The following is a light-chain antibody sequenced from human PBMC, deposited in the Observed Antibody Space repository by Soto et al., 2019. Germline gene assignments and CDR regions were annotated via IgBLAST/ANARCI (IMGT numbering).Light chain of an antibody. CDR1: QGIRND. J-gene: IGKJ1*01. V-gene: IGKV1-6*01. CDR3: LQDQSYPWT. CDR2: GAS. Sequence: AIQLTQSPSSLSASVGDRVSITCRASQGIRNDLGWYQHKPGKAPKLLIHGASSLQSGVPSRFSGSASGTEFTLTISSLQPEDLASYYCLQDQSYPWTFGQGTKVEI.